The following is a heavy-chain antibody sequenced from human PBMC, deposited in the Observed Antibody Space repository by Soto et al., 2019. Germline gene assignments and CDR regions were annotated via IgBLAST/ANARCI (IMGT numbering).Heavy chain of an antibody. CDR3: AHRLTSPYYYDASEYPPVFDI. CDR1: GFSLSTTGVG. J-gene: IGHJ3*02. D-gene: IGHD3-22*01. V-gene: IGHV2-5*02. Sequence: QITLKESGPTLMKPAQTLTLTCTFSGFSLSTTGVGVGWIRQPPGKALEWLALIFCDDDRRYSPSLKSRLTITKDTSKNQVVLRMTNMDPVDTATYYCAHRLTSPYYYDASEYPPVFDIWGQGTMVTVSS. CDR2: IFCDDDR.